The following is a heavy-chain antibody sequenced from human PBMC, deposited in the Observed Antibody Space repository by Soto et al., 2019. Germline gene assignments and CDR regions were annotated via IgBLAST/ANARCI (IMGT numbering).Heavy chain of an antibody. V-gene: IGHV5-51*01. Sequence: GESLKISCKGPGYSFTSHWIGWVRQMPGKGLECMGIIFPGEPDTRYSPSFQGQVTISADKSTNTAYLQWSSLKASDTAVYYCARSPSGLLAFDYWGQGTLVTVSS. CDR1: GYSFTSHW. CDR3: ARSPSGLLAFDY. J-gene: IGHJ4*02. D-gene: IGHD2-15*01. CDR2: IFPGEPDT.